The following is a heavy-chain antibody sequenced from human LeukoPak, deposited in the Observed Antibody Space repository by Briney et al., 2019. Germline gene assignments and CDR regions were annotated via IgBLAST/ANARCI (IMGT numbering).Heavy chain of an antibody. J-gene: IGHJ4*02. CDR3: AKMGALELTTFFDY. CDR1: GFTFSSYA. D-gene: IGHD1-7*01. CDR2: ISYDGSNK. Sequence: GGSLRLSCAASGFTFSSYAMHWVRQAPGKGLEWVAVISYDGSNKYYADSVKGRFTISRDNSKNTLYLQMNSLRAEDTAVYYCAKMGALELTTFFDYWGQGTLVTVSS. V-gene: IGHV3-30-3*02.